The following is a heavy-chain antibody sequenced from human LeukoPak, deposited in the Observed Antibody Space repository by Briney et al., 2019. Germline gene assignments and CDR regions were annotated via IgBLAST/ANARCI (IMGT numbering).Heavy chain of an antibody. J-gene: IGHJ4*02. D-gene: IGHD5-18*01. Sequence: GGSLRLYCAASGFTFSSFGMHWVRQAPGKGLEWVAFIRYDGSNKYYADYVKGRFTISRDNAKNSLYLQMNNLRAEDTAVYYCARGGDNYGYIFDYWGQGTLVTVSS. CDR1: GFTFSSFG. CDR3: ARGGDNYGYIFDY. CDR2: IRYDGSNK. V-gene: IGHV3-30*02.